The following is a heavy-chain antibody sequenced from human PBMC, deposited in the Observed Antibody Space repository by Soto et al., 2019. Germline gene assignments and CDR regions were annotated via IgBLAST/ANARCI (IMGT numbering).Heavy chain of an antibody. CDR1: GLTVSNAY. CDR3: VRPLPSGRNYGLDV. Sequence: GGSLRLSCAASGLTVSNAYMAWVRQAPGMGLEWVSVIYDNGTTYYADSVKGRFTISRDTSTNTLALQMDSLRAEDTAVYYCVRPLPSGRNYGLDVWGQGTTVTVSS. D-gene: IGHD3-10*01. J-gene: IGHJ6*02. CDR2: IYDNGTT. V-gene: IGHV3-53*01.